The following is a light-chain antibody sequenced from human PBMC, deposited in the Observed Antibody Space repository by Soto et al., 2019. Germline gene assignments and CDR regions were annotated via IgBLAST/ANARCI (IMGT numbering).Light chain of an antibody. J-gene: IGKJ5*01. V-gene: IGKV1-39*01. CDR1: QGISSY. Sequence: IQLTQSPSSLSSSVGDRVTITFLASQGISSYLAWYQQKPGKAPKLLIYAASSLQSGVPSRFSGSGSGTDFTLTISSLQPEDFATYYCQQSYSAFITFGQGTRLEIK. CDR3: QQSYSAFIT. CDR2: AAS.